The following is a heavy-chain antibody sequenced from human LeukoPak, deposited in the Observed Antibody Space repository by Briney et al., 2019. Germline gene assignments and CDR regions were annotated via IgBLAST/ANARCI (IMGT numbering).Heavy chain of an antibody. CDR3: ARDRNWGSAAHHFDL. D-gene: IGHD7-27*01. Sequence: PGGSLRLSCAASGFTFRNYGMHWVRQAPGKGLEWVAVIWYDGSNKIYADAVKGRFTFSRDNSKNMLYLQMNSLRAEDTAVYYCARDRNWGSAAHHFDLWGQGTLVSVSS. V-gene: IGHV3-33*01. J-gene: IGHJ4*02. CDR1: GFTFRNYG. CDR2: IWYDGSNK.